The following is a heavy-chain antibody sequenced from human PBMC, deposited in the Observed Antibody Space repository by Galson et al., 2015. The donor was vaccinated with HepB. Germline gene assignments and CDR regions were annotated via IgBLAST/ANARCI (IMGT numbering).Heavy chain of an antibody. CDR1: GYTFTSYA. Sequence: SVKVSCKASGYTFTSYAMNWVRQAPGQGLEWMGWINTNTGNPTYAQGFTGRFVFSLDTSVSTAYLQISSLKADDTAVYYCARVTGLGYCSSTSCRNWFDPWGQGTLVTVSS. V-gene: IGHV7-4-1*02. CDR3: ARVTGLGYCSSTSCRNWFDP. CDR2: INTNTGNP. J-gene: IGHJ5*02. D-gene: IGHD2-2*01.